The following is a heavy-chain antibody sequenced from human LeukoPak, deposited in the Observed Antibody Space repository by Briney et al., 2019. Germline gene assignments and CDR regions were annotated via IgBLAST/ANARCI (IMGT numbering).Heavy chain of an antibody. V-gene: IGHV3-23*01. D-gene: IGHD4-17*01. CDR1: GFTFSRFA. Sequence: PGGSLRLSCAASGFTFSRFAMSWVRQAPGKGLEWVSTISGSGGTTNYAESVKDRFTFSRDNSKNTLYLQMNSLRAEDTAVYYCAKDLPDYGDYIEGYWGQGTLVTVSS. J-gene: IGHJ4*02. CDR3: AKDLPDYGDYIEGY. CDR2: ISGSGGTT.